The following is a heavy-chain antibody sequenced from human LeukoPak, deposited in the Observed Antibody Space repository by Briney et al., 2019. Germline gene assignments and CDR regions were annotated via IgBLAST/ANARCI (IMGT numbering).Heavy chain of an antibody. D-gene: IGHD3-16*01. V-gene: IGHV1-2*02. Sequence: ASVKVSCKASGYTFTGYYMHWVRQAPGQGLEWMGWINPNSGGTNYAQKFQGRVTMTRDTSISTAYMELSRLRSDDTAVYYCARKGPVGAYYFDYWGQGTLVTVSS. CDR1: GYTFTGYY. CDR3: ARKGPVGAYYFDY. J-gene: IGHJ4*02. CDR2: INPNSGGT.